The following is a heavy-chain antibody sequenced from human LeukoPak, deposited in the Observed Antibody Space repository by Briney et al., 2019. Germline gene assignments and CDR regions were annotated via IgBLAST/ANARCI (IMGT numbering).Heavy chain of an antibody. CDR3: ARGSLCDY. CDR1: GYSISSGYY. J-gene: IGHJ4*02. CDR2: IYHSGST. V-gene: IGHV4-38-2*02. Sequence: SETLSLTCTVSGYSISSGYYWGWIRQPPGKGLEWIGSIYHSGSTYYNPSLKSRVTISVDKSKNQFSLKLSSVTAADTAVYYCARGSLCDYWGQGTLVTVSS. D-gene: IGHD2/OR15-2a*01.